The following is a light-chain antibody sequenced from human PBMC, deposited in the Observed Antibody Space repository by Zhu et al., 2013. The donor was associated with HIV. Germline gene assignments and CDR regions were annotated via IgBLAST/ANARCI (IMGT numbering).Light chain of an antibody. J-gene: IGKJ4*01. CDR1: QPVSSNF. Sequence: EIVLTQSPATLSLSPGERATLSCRASQPVSSNFLAWYQHKPGQAPRLLIYGTSTRATGIPDRFSGSGSGTDFTLSISRLDPEDFAVYYCQHNGTSSLTFGGGTTVEVK. CDR2: GTS. V-gene: IGKV3-20*01. CDR3: QHNGTSSLT.